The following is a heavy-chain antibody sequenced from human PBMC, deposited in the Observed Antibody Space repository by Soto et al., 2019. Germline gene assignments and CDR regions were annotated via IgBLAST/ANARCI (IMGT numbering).Heavy chain of an antibody. J-gene: IGHJ4*02. V-gene: IGHV3-21*01. CDR2: ISSSSDYI. Sequence: PAGSLRLSCAASGFIFSSYTMNWVRQAPGEGLEWVSSISSSSDYINYADSVKGRFTISRDNAKNSLYLQMNSLRAEDTAVYYYAPREPYFDYGGQGTLVTVSS. CDR1: GFIFSSYT. CDR3: APREPYFDY. D-gene: IGHD1-26*01.